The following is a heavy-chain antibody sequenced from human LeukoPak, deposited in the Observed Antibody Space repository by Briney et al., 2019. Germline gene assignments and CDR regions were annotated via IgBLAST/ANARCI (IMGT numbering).Heavy chain of an antibody. J-gene: IGHJ4*02. V-gene: IGHV4-34*01. D-gene: IGHD6-6*01. CDR1: GGSFSGYY. CDR3: ARGRAAPHVNFDY. CDR2: INHSGST. Sequence: KPSETLSLTCTVYGGSFSGYYWSWIRQPPGKGLEWIGEINHSGSTNYNPSLKSRVTISVDTSKNQFSLKLSSVTAADTAVYYCARGRAAPHVNFDYWGQGTLVAVSS.